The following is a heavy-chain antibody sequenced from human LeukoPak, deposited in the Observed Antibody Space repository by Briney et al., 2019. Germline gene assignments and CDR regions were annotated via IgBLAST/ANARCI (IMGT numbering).Heavy chain of an antibody. CDR2: IYYSGST. Sequence: SETLSLTCTVSGGSISSYYWSWIPQPPGKGLEWIGYIYYSGSTNYNPSLKSRVTISVDTSKNQFSLKLSSVTAADTAVYYCARQGGYYDFWSGYLDIWGQGTMVTVSS. V-gene: IGHV4-59*08. J-gene: IGHJ3*02. CDR3: ARQGGYYDFWSGYLDI. CDR1: GGSISSYY. D-gene: IGHD3-3*01.